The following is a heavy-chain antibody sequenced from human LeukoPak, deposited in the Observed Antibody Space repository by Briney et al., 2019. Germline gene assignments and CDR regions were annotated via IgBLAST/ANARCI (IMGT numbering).Heavy chain of an antibody. Sequence: SSETLSLTCAVSGGSISSSNWWSWVRQPPGKGLEWIGSIYYSGSTYYNPSLKSRVTISVDTSKNQFSLKLSSVTAADTAVYYCASPLGYCSSTSCPPLDWGQGTLVTVSS. J-gene: IGHJ4*02. D-gene: IGHD2-2*01. V-gene: IGHV4-39*01. CDR1: GGSISSSNW. CDR3: ASPLGYCSSTSCPPLD. CDR2: IYYSGST.